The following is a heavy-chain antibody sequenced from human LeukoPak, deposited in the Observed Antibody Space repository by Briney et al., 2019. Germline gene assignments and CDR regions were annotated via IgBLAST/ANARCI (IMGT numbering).Heavy chain of an antibody. CDR1: GGSISSYY. J-gene: IGHJ5*02. CDR2: IYYSGST. V-gene: IGHV4-59*01. Sequence: PSETLSLTCTVSGGSISSYYLSWIRQPPGKGLEWIWYIYYSGSTNYNPSLKSRVTISVDTSKNQFSLKLSSVTAADTAVYYCARGRDTMVRGVTYNWFDPWGQGTLVTVSS. D-gene: IGHD3-10*01. CDR3: ARGRDTMVRGVTYNWFDP.